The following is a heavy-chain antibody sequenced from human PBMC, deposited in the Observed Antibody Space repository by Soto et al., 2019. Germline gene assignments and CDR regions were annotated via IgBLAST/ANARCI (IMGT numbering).Heavy chain of an antibody. CDR3: ARKIAASFPPDY. CDR2: ISSSSSYI. Sequence: GGSLRLSCAASGFTFSSYSINWVRQAPGKGLEWVSSISSSSSYIYYADSVKGRFTISRDNAKNSLYLQMNSLRAEDTAVYYCARKIAASFPPDYWGQGTLVTVSS. CDR1: GFTFSSYS. J-gene: IGHJ4*02. D-gene: IGHD6-13*01. V-gene: IGHV3-21*01.